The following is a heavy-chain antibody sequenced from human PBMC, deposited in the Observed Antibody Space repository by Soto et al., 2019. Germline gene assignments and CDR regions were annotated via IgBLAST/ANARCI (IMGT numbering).Heavy chain of an antibody. D-gene: IGHD2-15*01. J-gene: IGHJ4*02. Sequence: QVQLVESGGGVVQPGRSLRLSCAASGFTFSSHGMHWVRQTPGKGLEWVAVISYDGSTKYYADSVKGRFTTSRDNSNNTLYLQMNSLRVEDTAVYYCAKGCSIGGNCFIIDYWGQGTLVTVSS. CDR1: GFTFSSHG. CDR2: ISYDGSTK. CDR3: AKGCSIGGNCFIIDY. V-gene: IGHV3-30*18.